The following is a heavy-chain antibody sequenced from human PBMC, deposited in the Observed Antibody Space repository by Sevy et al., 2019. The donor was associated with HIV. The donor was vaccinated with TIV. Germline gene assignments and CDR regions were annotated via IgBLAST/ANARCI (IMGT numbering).Heavy chain of an antibody. Sequence: GGSLRLSCAASGFTFSTYDMHWVRQAPGEGLEWVAYIRYDGSNKYYGDSVRGRFTISRDNSKSTLYVQLNSLRAEDTAVYYCARGRKTTQEWLEELDYYYGMDVWGQGTSVTVSS. D-gene: IGHD2-8*01. CDR3: ARGRKTTQEWLEELDYYYGMDV. CDR1: GFTFSTYD. V-gene: IGHV3-30*02. CDR2: IRYDGSNK. J-gene: IGHJ6*02.